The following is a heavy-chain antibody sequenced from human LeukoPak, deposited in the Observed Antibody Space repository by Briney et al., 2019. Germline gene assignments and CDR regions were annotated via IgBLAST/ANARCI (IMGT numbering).Heavy chain of an antibody. CDR2: ISWNSGSI. J-gene: IGHJ4*02. V-gene: IGHV3-9*01. Sequence: GRSLRLSCAASGFTFDDYAMHWVRQAPGKGLEWVSGISWNSGSIGYADSVKGRFTISRDNSKNTLYLQMNSLRAEDTAVYYCAKDVSWLVGGYFDYWGQGTLVTVSS. CDR3: AKDVSWLVGGYFDY. D-gene: IGHD6-19*01. CDR1: GFTFDDYA.